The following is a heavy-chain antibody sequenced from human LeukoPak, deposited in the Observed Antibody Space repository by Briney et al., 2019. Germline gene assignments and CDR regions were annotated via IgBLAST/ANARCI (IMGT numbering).Heavy chain of an antibody. J-gene: IGHJ3*02. CDR3: ARDLDDSSGYYYGDAFDI. Sequence: SETLSLTCTVSGYSISSGYYWGWIRQPPGKGLEWIGSIYHSGSTYYNPSLKSRVTISVDTSKNQFSLKLSSVTAADTAVYYCARDLDDSSGYYYGDAFDIWGQGTMVTVSS. CDR1: GYSISSGYY. D-gene: IGHD3-22*01. V-gene: IGHV4-38-2*02. CDR2: IYHSGST.